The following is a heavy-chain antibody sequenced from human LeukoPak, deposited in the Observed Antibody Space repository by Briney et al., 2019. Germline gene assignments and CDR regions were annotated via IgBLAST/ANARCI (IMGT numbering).Heavy chain of an antibody. CDR1: GFTFSSYA. CDR2: ISGSGGST. CDR3: AKQKAYCSSTSCYKGALDY. J-gene: IGHJ4*02. D-gene: IGHD2-2*02. Sequence: PGGSLRLSCAASGFTFSSYAMSWVRQAPGKGLEWVSAISGSGGSTYYADSVKGRFTISRDNSKNTLYLQMNSLRAEDTAVYYCAKQKAYCSSTSCYKGALDYWGQGTLVTVSS. V-gene: IGHV3-23*01.